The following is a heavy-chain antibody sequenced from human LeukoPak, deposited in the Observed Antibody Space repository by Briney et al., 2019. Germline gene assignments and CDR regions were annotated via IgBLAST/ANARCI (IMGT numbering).Heavy chain of an antibody. V-gene: IGHV1-18*01. J-gene: IGHJ4*02. CDR3: ARGPLYGDYYCDF. CDR2: ISPKNGDT. Sequence: GASVKVSCKASNYNFSDYTINWVRQAPGQGLEWMGWISPKNGDTNPAQRFQGRVTMTTETSTTTAYMDLRNLTSDDTAVYFCARGPLYGDYYCDFWGPGTLVTVSS. CDR1: NYNFSDYT. D-gene: IGHD4-17*01.